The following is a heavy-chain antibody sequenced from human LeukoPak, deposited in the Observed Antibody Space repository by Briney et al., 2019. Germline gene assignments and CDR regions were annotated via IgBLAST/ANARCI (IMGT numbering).Heavy chain of an antibody. V-gene: IGHV4-39*01. CDR1: GGSIRSSTCY. CDR3: AGRPTSVPAAGTL. D-gene: IGHD6-13*01. CDR2: ISSSGGT. Sequence: SETLSLTCTVSGGSIRSSTCYWGWIRQPPGKGLEWIGSISSSGGTYYSPSLKSRVTISVNTSKNQFSLKLSSVSAADTAVYYCAGRPTSVPAAGTLWGQGTLVTVSS. J-gene: IGHJ4*02.